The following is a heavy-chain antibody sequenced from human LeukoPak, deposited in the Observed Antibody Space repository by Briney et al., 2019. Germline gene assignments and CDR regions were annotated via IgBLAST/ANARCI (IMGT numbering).Heavy chain of an antibody. CDR3: VRGHTILAY. CDR1: GLIFSNYW. V-gene: IGHV3-7*01. CDR2: IKQDGSER. D-gene: IGHD3-3*01. J-gene: IGHJ4*02. Sequence: GGSLRLSCAASGLIFSNYWMSWFRQAPGKGLEWVANIKQDGSERYYVDSAKGRFTISRDNAKDSLYLQMNSLRAEDTGVYYCVRGHTILAYWGQGTLVTASS.